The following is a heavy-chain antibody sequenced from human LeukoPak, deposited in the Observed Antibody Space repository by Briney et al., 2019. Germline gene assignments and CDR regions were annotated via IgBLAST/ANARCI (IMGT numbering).Heavy chain of an antibody. V-gene: IGHV3-21*01. CDR2: ISSSGNCI. D-gene: IGHD3-16*01. CDR1: GLTFSSYR. CDR3: ARSGGGMDDY. Sequence: GGSLRLSCAASGLTFSSYRMNWVRQAPGKGLEWVSSISSSGNCIYYAESVKGRFTISRDNAKNPLYLQMNSLRAEDTAVYYCARSGGGMDDYWGQGTLVTVSS. J-gene: IGHJ4*02.